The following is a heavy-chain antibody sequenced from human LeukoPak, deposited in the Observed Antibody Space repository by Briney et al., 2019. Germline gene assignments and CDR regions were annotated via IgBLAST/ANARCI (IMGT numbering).Heavy chain of an antibody. D-gene: IGHD2-15*01. CDR3: ARGYCSGGSCRYYFDY. Sequence: PSETLSLTCAVYGGSFSGYYWSWIRQPPGKGLEWIVEINHSGSTNYNPSLKSRVTISVDTSKNQFSLKLSSVTAADTAVYYCARGYCSGGSCRYYFDYWGQGTLVTVSS. CDR1: GGSFSGYY. CDR2: INHSGST. V-gene: IGHV4-34*01. J-gene: IGHJ4*02.